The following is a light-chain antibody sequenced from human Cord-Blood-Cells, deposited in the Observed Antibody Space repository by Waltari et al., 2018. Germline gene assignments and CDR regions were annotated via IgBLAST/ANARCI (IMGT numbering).Light chain of an antibody. CDR1: QGISSW. Sequence: DIQMTQSPSTLSASVGDRVTIPCRASQGISSWLAWFQQKPGKAPKPLINMASSLESGVPSRFRRSGAGTELTLTISTLQPDDFATYYCQQYNSYSYSLGQGTKLEIQ. V-gene: IGKV1-5*03. CDR3: QQYNSYSYS. CDR2: MAS. J-gene: IGKJ2*03.